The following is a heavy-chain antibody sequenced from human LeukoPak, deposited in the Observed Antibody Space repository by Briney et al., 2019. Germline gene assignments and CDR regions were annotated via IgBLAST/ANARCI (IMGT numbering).Heavy chain of an antibody. V-gene: IGHV1-24*01. Sequence: GASVKVSCKVSGYTLTELSMHWVRQAPGKGLEWMGGFDPEDGETIYAQKFQGRVTMTEDTSTDTAYMELSSLRSEDTAVYYCATDVSFRAGTTGFDYWGQGTLVTVSS. CDR2: FDPEDGET. J-gene: IGHJ4*02. CDR3: ATDVSFRAGTTGFDY. D-gene: IGHD1-1*01. CDR1: GYTLTELS.